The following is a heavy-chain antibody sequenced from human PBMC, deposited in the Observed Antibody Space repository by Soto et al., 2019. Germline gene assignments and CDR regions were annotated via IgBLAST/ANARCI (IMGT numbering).Heavy chain of an antibody. J-gene: IGHJ6*02. CDR1: GGSISSYY. V-gene: IGHV4-59*01. Sequence: SETLSLTCTVSGGSISSYYWSWIRQPPGKGLEWIGYIYYSGSTNYNPSLKSRVTISVDTSKNQFSLKLSSVTAADTAVYYCARARGGYCSSTSCLGGYYGMDVWGQGTTVTVSS. D-gene: IGHD2-2*01. CDR2: IYYSGST. CDR3: ARARGGYCSSTSCLGGYYGMDV.